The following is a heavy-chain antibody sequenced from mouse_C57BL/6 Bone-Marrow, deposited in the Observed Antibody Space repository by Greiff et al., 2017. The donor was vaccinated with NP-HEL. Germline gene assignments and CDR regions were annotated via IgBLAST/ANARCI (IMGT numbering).Heavy chain of an antibody. D-gene: IGHD2-10*02. CDR1: GYSFTSYY. J-gene: IGHJ2*01. CDR3: ARRYGLDY. Sequence: VQGVESGPELVKPGASVKISCKASGYSFTSYYIHWVKQRPGQGLEWIGWIYPGSGNTKYNEKFKGKATLTADTSSSTAYMQLSSLTSEDSAVYYCARRYGLDYWGQGTTLTVSS. V-gene: IGHV1-66*01. CDR2: IYPGSGNT.